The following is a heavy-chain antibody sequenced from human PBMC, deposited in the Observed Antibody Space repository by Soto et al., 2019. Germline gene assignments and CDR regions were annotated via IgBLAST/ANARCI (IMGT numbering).Heavy chain of an antibody. J-gene: IGHJ6*03. CDR2: IYYSGST. V-gene: IGHV4-39*01. Sequence: QLQLQESGPGLVKPSETLSLTCTVSGGSISSSSYYWGWIRQPPGKGLEWIGCIYYSGSTYYNPSLKSRVTISVDTSKNQFSLKLSSVTAADTAVYYCARQGRYYYYYMDVWGKGTTVTVSS. CDR3: ARQGRYYYYYMDV. CDR1: GGSISSSSYY. D-gene: IGHD2-15*01.